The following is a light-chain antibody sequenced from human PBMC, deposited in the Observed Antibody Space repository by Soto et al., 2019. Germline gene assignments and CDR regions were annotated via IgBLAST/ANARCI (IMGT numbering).Light chain of an antibody. J-gene: IGLJ2*01. Sequence: QSALTQPASVSGSPGQSITISCTGTSSDVGGYSFVSWYQQHPGKAPKLMIYDVTNRPSGVSNRFSGSKSGNTASLTISGLHAEDQADYYCSSYTSSSTLVFGGGTQLTV. CDR1: SSDVGGYSF. CDR3: SSYTSSSTLV. CDR2: DVT. V-gene: IGLV2-14*01.